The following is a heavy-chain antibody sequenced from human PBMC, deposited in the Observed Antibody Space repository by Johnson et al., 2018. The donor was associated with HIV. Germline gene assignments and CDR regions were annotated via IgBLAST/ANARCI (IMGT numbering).Heavy chain of an antibody. CDR1: EFTVSGGY. D-gene: IGHD3-10*01. Sequence: VQLVESGGGLIQPGGSLRLSCAASEFTVSGGYMNWVRQAPGKGLEWVGRIKSKTDGGTTDYAAPVKGRFTISRDNSKNTLYLQMNSLRAEDTAVSYCAGDRGAALDIWGQGTMVSVSS. J-gene: IGHJ3*02. CDR2: IKSKTDGGTT. V-gene: IGHV3-15*01. CDR3: AGDRGAALDI.